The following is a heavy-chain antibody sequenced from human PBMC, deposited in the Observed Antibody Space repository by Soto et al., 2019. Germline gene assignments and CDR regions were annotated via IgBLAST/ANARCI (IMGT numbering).Heavy chain of an antibody. J-gene: IGHJ5*02. Sequence: QITLKESGPTLVKPTQTLTLTCTFSGFSLSTSGVGVGWIRQPPGKALEWLALIYWNDDKRYSPSLKSRLTITKDTSKNQVVLTMTGMDPVDTATYYGAHSIAARNWFDPWGQGTLVTVSS. CDR3: AHSIAARNWFDP. CDR2: IYWNDDK. D-gene: IGHD6-6*01. CDR1: GFSLSTSGVG. V-gene: IGHV2-5*01.